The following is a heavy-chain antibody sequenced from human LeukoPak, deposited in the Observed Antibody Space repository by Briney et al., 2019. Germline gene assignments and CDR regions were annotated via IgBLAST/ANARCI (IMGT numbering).Heavy chain of an antibody. CDR1: GGTFSSYA. CDR3: ASDGYSYTPLFDY. J-gene: IGHJ4*02. CDR2: IIPIFGTA. V-gene: IGHV1-69*13. Sequence: GASVKVSCKASGGTFSSYAISWVRQAPGQGLEWMGGIIPIFGTANYAQKFQGRVTITADESTSTAYMELSSLRSEDTAVYYCASDGYSYTPLFDYRGQGTLVTVSS. D-gene: IGHD5-18*01.